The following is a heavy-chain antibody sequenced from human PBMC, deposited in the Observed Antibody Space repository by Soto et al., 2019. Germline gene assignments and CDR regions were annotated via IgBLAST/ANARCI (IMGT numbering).Heavy chain of an antibody. CDR3: EGLYPYESSGYHLNY. CDR2: INHSGST. V-gene: IGHV4-34*01. J-gene: IGHJ4*02. D-gene: IGHD3-22*01. CDR1: GGSFSGYY. Sequence: PSESLSLTCAVYGGSFSGYYWSWIRQPPGKGLEWIGEINHSGSTNYNPSLKSRVTISVDTSKNQFSLRLTSVTAADTAVYYCEGLYPYESSGYHLNYWGQGTLVTVSS.